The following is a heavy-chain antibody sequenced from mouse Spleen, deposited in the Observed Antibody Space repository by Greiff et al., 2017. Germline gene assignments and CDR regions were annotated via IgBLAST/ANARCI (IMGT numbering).Heavy chain of an antibody. D-gene: IGHD2-14*01. V-gene: IGHV1-22*01. CDR2: INPNNGGT. J-gene: IGHJ2*01. CDR1: GYTFTDYN. CDR3: ARSFYRYDRYFDY. Sequence: EVKLMESGPELVKPGASVKMSCKASGYTFTDYNMHWVKQSHGKSLEWIGYINPNNGGTSYNQKFKGKATLTVNKSSSTAYMELRSLTSEDSAVYYCARSFYRYDRYFDYWGQGTTLTVSS.